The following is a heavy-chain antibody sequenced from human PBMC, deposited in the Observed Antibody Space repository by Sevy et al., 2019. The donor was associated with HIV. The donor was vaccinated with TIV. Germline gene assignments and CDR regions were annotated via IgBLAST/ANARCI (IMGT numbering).Heavy chain of an antibody. CDR1: GFNFSSYG. CDR3: ATRGYDSFWGTYGAFAY. D-gene: IGHD3-16*01. CDR2: IWYDGSNE. J-gene: IGHJ4*02. Sequence: GGSLRLSCAASGFNFSSYGMHWVRQAPGKGLEWVTVIWYDGSNEYYGDSVKGRFTVSRYNSKNTLYRQMNSLRVEDTAEYYCATRGYDSFWGTYGAFAYWGQGTLLTFSS. V-gene: IGHV3-33*01.